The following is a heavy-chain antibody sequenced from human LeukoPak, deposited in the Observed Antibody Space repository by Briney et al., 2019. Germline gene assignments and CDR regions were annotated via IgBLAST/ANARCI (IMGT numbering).Heavy chain of an antibody. CDR3: ARVPRIAAAGYFDY. Sequence: TSETLSLTCAVYGGSFSGYYWSWIRQPPGKGLEWIGEINHSGSTNYNPSLKSRVTISVDTSKNQFSLKLSSVTAADTAVYYCARVPRIAAAGYFDYWGQGTLVTVSS. CDR2: INHSGST. D-gene: IGHD6-13*01. J-gene: IGHJ4*02. CDR1: GGSFSGYY. V-gene: IGHV4-34*01.